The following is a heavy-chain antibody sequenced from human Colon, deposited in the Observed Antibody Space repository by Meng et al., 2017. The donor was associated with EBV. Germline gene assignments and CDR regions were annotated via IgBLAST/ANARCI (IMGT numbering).Heavy chain of an antibody. CDR3: ARHVYGDSYGF. Sequence: QLPLQWSGPGLVKPSETLSLTCTVSGGSLGNSDYFWDWIRQPPGKGLEWIGSVRYSGTAYYNPSLTSRVTISVDTSKNQFSLNLSSLTAADTAVYYCARHVYGDSYGFWGQGTLVTVSS. J-gene: IGHJ4*02. CDR1: GGSLGNSDYF. V-gene: IGHV4-39*01. D-gene: IGHD4-17*01. CDR2: VRYSGTA.